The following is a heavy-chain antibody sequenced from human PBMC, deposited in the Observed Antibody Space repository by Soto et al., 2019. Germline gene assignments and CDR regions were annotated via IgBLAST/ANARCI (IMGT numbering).Heavy chain of an antibody. CDR1: GVTFSSYA. V-gene: IGHV3-23*01. CDR2: ISGCGGST. D-gene: IGHD1-26*01. CDR3: AKVQGPFAPTNIVGATRSYYYYGMDV. Sequence: PGWCLRLSCAASGVTFSSYAVSWVRQDQGKGLEWVSAISGCGGSTYYADSVKGRFTISRDNSKNTLYLQMNSLRAEDTAVYYCAKVQGPFAPTNIVGATRSYYYYGMDVWGQGTTVTVSS. J-gene: IGHJ6*02.